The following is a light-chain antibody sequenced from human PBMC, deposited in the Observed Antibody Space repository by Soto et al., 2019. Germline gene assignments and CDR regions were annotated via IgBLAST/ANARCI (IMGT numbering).Light chain of an antibody. V-gene: IGKV3-15*01. J-gene: IGKJ5*01. Sequence: EIVMTQSPATLSLSPGERATLSCRASQSVGTNVAWFQQKPGQPLRLLMYGAATWASGIPVRFSGSGSGTDFTLTISSLQSEDFAVYYCQQYNNWPPITFGQGTRLEIK. CDR2: GAA. CDR3: QQYNNWPPIT. CDR1: QSVGTN.